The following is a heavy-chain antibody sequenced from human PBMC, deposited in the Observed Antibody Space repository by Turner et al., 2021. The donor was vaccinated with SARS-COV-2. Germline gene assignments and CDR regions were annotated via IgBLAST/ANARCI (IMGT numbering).Heavy chain of an antibody. Sequence: EVLLLESGGGLVHPGGSLRLSCAASGFTFNNYAMSWVRQAPGRGLQWVSAISGIGVTTYYADSVKGRFTISRDNSMNTLYLQMNSLRAEDTALYYCAKDLAAGATSVSSDAFDIWGQGTMVSVSS. CDR1: GFTFNNYA. CDR3: AKDLAAGATSVSSDAFDI. D-gene: IGHD1-1*01. V-gene: IGHV3-23*01. J-gene: IGHJ3*02. CDR2: ISGIGVTT.